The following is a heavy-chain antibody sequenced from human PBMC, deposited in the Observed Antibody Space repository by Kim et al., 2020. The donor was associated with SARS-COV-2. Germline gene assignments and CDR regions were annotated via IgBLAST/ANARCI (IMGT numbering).Heavy chain of an antibody. CDR3: ARDYYDSGSYLPNWFDP. V-gene: IGHV1-3*01. CDR2: INAGNGNT. J-gene: IGHJ5*02. CDR1: GYTFTTYA. D-gene: IGHD3-10*01. Sequence: ASVKVSCKASGYTFTTYAMHWVRQAPGQRLEWMGWINAGNGNTKYSQKFQGRVTITRDTSASTAYMELSSLRSEDTAVYYCARDYYDSGSYLPNWFDPWGQGTLVTVSS.